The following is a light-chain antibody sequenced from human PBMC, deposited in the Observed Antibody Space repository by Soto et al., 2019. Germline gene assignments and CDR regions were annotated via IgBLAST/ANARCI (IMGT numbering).Light chain of an antibody. Sequence: DIQLTQSPSTLSAFVGDRVTITCRASQSINNWLAWYQQKPGEAPKLLIYDASSLESGVPPRFSGSGSGTEFTLPISSLQPDDFATYYCQQYSSAYTFGQGTKLEIK. CDR2: DAS. CDR1: QSINNW. CDR3: QQYSSAYT. V-gene: IGKV1-5*01. J-gene: IGKJ2*01.